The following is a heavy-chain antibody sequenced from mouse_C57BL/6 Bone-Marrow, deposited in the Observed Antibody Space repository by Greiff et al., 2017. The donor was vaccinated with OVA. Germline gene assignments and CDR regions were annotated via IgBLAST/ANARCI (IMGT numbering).Heavy chain of an antibody. V-gene: IGHV1-81*01. CDR2: IYPRSGNT. J-gene: IGHJ1*03. CDR3: ALTQYFDV. Sequence: VQLQQSGAELARPGASVKLSCKASGYTLTSYGISWVKQRTGQGLEWIGKIYPRSGNTYYNEKFKGKATLTADKSSSTAYMELRSLPSEDSAVYFCALTQYFDVWGTGTTVTVSS. D-gene: IGHD4-1*01. CDR1: GYTLTSYG.